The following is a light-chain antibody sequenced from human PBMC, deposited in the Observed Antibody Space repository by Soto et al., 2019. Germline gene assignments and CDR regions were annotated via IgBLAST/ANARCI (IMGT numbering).Light chain of an antibody. V-gene: IGKV1-12*01. Sequence: DIRMTQSPSALSAVVVDSVTITCRASRGIGDRLAWFQQKPGKAPQFLIQAASNLQSGVPSRFSGSGSGTDFILSINSLQPEDIATYYCLQVSSFPRTFGQGTKVDIK. J-gene: IGKJ1*01. CDR1: RGIGDR. CDR3: LQVSSFPRT. CDR2: AAS.